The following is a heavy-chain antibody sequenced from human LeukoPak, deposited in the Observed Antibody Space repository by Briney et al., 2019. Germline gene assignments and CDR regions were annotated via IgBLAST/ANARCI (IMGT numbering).Heavy chain of an antibody. V-gene: IGHV3-23*01. CDR3: AKRESCSGGSCYSPHFDY. J-gene: IGHJ4*02. Sequence: GGSLRLSCAASGFTFSSYAMSWVRQAPGKGLKWVSAISGSGGSTYYADSVKGRFTISRDNSKNTLYLQMNSLRAEDTAVYYCAKRESCSGGSCYSPHFDYWGQGTLVTVSS. CDR2: ISGSGGST. CDR1: GFTFSSYA. D-gene: IGHD2-15*01.